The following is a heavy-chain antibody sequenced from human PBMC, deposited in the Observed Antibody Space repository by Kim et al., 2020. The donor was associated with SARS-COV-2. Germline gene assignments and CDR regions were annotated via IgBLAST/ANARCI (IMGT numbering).Heavy chain of an antibody. Sequence: ETLSLTCTVSGGSISSSFNYWGWIRQPPGKGLEWIGSVYHSGSTYDSPSLKSRVTVSVDTSKNEFYLKVTSVTAADTAVYFCARLPHDSSGYVDSWGPGILVTVSS. CDR2: VYHSGST. CDR1: GGSISSSFNY. V-gene: IGHV4-39*01. J-gene: IGHJ4*02. D-gene: IGHD3-22*01. CDR3: ARLPHDSSGYVDS.